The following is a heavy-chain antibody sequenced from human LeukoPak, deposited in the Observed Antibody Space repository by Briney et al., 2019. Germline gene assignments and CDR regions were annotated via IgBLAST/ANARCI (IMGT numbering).Heavy chain of an antibody. CDR3: ASKRHHYGYCSSTSCYTGFDY. CDR1: GGTFSSYA. V-gene: IGHV1-69*05. CDR2: IIPIFGTA. Sequence: ASVKVSCKASGGTFSSYAISWVRQAPGQGLEWMGGIIPIFGTANYAQKFQGRVTITTDESTSTAYMELSSLRSEDTAVYYCASKRHHYGYCSSTSCYTGFDYWGQGTLVTVSS. D-gene: IGHD2-2*03. J-gene: IGHJ4*02.